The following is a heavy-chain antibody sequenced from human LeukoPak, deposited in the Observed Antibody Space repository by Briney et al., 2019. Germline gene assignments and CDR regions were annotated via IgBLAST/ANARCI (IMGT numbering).Heavy chain of an antibody. D-gene: IGHD3-10*01. CDR2: IYYSGST. CDR3: ARGRYYGSD. J-gene: IGHJ1*01. Sequence: RSSETLSLTCTVSGGSISSYYWSWIRQPPGKGLEWIGYIYYSGSTNYNPSLKSQVTISVDTSKNQFSLKLSSVTAADTAVYYCARGRYYGSDWGQGTLVTVSS. CDR1: GGSISSYY. V-gene: IGHV4-59*01.